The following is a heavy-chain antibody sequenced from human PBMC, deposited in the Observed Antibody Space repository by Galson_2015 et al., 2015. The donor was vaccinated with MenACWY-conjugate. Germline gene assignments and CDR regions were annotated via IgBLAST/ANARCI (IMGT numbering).Heavy chain of an antibody. V-gene: IGHV2-70*04. CDR3: VRTSYCSGGRCYSPFGF. CDR1: GFSLSTSGMR. J-gene: IGHJ4*02. D-gene: IGHD2-15*01. Sequence: PALVKPTQTLTLTCTFSGFSLSTSGMRVNWVRQPPGKALEWLARIDWDDDKLYNTSLRTRLTISKDTSKKQVVLTMTNMDPVDTATYYCVRTSYCSGGRCYSPFGFWGQGTLVTVSS. CDR2: IDWDDDK.